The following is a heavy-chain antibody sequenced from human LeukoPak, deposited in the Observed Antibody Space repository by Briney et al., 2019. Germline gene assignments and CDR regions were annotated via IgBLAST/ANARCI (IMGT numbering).Heavy chain of an antibody. CDR2: INHSGST. Sequence: PSETLSLTCAVYGGSFSGYYWSWIRQPPGKGLEWIGEINHSGSTNYNPSLKSRVTISVDTSKNQFTLKLSSVTAADTAVYYCARRYYGSGSYRLRYFDLWGRGTLDTVSS. J-gene: IGHJ2*01. CDR3: ARRYYGSGSYRLRYFDL. D-gene: IGHD3-10*01. V-gene: IGHV4-34*01. CDR1: GGSFSGYY.